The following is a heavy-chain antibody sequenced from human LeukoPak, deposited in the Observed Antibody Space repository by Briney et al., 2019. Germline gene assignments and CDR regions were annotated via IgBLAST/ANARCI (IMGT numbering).Heavy chain of an antibody. V-gene: IGHV4-39*01. Sequence: PSETLSLTCTVSGDSISSSDYYWGWIRQPPGRGLEWIGSIYYSGNTYYNPSLKSRVTISVDTSKNQFSLKLKSVTAADTAVYYCARQVYNYGHLPYYFDYWGQGTLVTVSS. D-gene: IGHD5-18*01. CDR2: IYYSGNT. J-gene: IGHJ4*02. CDR1: GDSISSSDYY. CDR3: ARQVYNYGHLPYYFDY.